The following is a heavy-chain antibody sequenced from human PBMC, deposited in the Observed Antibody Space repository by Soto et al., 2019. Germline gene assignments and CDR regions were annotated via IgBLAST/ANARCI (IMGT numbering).Heavy chain of an antibody. Sequence: PSETPSLTCTVSGGSVSSGSHYWSWIRQPPGKGLEWIGYIYYRGSTNYNPSLKSRVTISADTSKNQFSLKLSSVTAADTAVYYCARARGAATARDYWGQGTLVTVSS. D-gene: IGHD6-13*01. J-gene: IGHJ4*02. V-gene: IGHV4-61*01. CDR3: ARARGAATARDY. CDR2: IYYRGST. CDR1: GGSVSSGSHY.